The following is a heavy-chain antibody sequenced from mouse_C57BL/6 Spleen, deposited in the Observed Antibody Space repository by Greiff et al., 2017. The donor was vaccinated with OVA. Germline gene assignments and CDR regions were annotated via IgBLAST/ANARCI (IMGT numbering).Heavy chain of an antibody. Sequence: EVKVVESGGGLVKPGGSLKLSCAASGFTFSSYTMSWVRQTPEKRLEWVATISGGGGNTYYPDSVKGRFTISRDNAKNTLYLQMSSLRSEDTALYYCALLWQRYFDVWGTGTTVTVSS. J-gene: IGHJ1*03. V-gene: IGHV5-9*01. D-gene: IGHD2-1*01. CDR1: GFTFSSYT. CDR3: ALLWQRYFDV. CDR2: ISGGGGNT.